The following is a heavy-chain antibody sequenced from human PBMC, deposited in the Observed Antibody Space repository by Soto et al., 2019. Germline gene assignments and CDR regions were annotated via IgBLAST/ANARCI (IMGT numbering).Heavy chain of an antibody. V-gene: IGHV4-31*03. CDR3: ARDQEQQLDY. D-gene: IGHD6-13*01. CDR2: IYYSGST. Sequence: SETLSLTCTVSGGSISSGGYYWSWIRQHPGKGLEWIGYIYYSGSTYYNPSLKSRVTISVDTSKNQFSLKLSSVTAADTAVYYCARDQEQQLDYWGQGTLVTVSS. J-gene: IGHJ4*02. CDR1: GGSISSGGYY.